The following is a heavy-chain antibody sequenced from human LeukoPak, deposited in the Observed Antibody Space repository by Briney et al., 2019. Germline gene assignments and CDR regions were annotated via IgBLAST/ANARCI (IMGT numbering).Heavy chain of an antibody. CDR3: ARWEASPSRGWFYP. CDR1: AYTFTGYY. D-gene: IGHD3-22*01. J-gene: IGHJ5*02. CDR2: MNPNNGDT. V-gene: IGHV1-2*02. Sequence: ASVKVSCKASAYTFTGYYVHWVRQAPGQGLELMGWMNPNNGDTNYAKRFQGRVTMTRDTSISTAYMELNSLRFDDTAVYYCARWEASPSRGWFYPWGQGTLVTVSS.